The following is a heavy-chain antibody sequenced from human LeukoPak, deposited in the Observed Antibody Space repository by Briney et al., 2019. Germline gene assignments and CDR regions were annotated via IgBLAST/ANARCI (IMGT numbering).Heavy chain of an antibody. CDR2: IWYDGSNK. D-gene: IGHD3-16*02. CDR1: GFTFGSYG. J-gene: IGHJ4*02. CDR3: AREIITFGGVIALDY. Sequence: GRSLRLSCAASGFTFGSYGMHWVRQAPGKGLEWVAVIWYDGSNKYYADSVKGRFTISRDNSKNTLYLQMNSLRAEDTAVYYCAREIITFGGVIALDYWGQGTLVTVSS. V-gene: IGHV3-33*01.